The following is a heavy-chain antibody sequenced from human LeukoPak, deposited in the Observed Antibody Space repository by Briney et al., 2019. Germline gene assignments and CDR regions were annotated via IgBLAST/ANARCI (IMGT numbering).Heavy chain of an antibody. CDR3: ASELVGATAFDY. D-gene: IGHD1-26*01. CDR2: IYYSGST. CDR1: GGSISSSSYY. V-gene: IGHV4-39*07. Sequence: SETPSLICTVSGGSISSSSYYWGWIRQPPGKGLEWIGSIYYSGSTYYNPSLKSRVTISVDRSNNQFSLRLSSVTAADTAVYYCASELVGATAFDYWGQGTLVTVSS. J-gene: IGHJ4*02.